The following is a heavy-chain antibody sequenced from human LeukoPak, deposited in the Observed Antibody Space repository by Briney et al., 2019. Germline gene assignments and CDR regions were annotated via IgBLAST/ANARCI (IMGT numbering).Heavy chain of an antibody. J-gene: IGHJ4*02. D-gene: IGHD6-19*01. V-gene: IGHV4-59*08. CDR3: ARLSYSSGVYYFGY. CDR2: IYYSGST. CDR1: GGSISSYY. Sequence: SETLSLTCTVSGGSISSYYWSWIRQPPGKGLEWIGYIYYSGSTNYNPSLKSRVTISVDTSKNQFSLKLSSVTAADTAVYYCARLSYSSGVYYFGYWGQGTLVTVSS.